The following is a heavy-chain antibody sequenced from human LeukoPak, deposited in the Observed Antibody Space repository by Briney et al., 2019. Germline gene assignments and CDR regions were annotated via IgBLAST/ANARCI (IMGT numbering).Heavy chain of an antibody. Sequence: GESLQISCKGSGYSFTSYWIGWVRQMPGKGLEWMGIIYPGDSDTRYSPSFQGQVTISADKSISTAYLQWSSLKASDTAMYYCARLPSGSHLGDAFDIWGQGTMVTVSS. D-gene: IGHD1-26*01. J-gene: IGHJ3*02. CDR1: GYSFTSYW. V-gene: IGHV5-51*01. CDR3: ARLPSGSHLGDAFDI. CDR2: IYPGDSDT.